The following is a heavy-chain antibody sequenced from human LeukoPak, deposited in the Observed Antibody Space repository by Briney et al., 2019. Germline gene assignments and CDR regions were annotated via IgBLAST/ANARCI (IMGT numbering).Heavy chain of an antibody. CDR2: ISYDGSNK. V-gene: IGHV3-30*04. D-gene: IGHD2-15*01. J-gene: IGHJ4*02. CDR3: ARGPWRYCSGGSCYFDY. Sequence: GRSLRLSCAASGFTFSSYAMHWVRQAPGKGLEWVAVISYDGSNKYYADSVKGRFTISRGNSKNTLYLQMNSLRAEDTAVYYCARGPWRYCSGGSCYFDYWGQGTLVTVSS. CDR1: GFTFSSYA.